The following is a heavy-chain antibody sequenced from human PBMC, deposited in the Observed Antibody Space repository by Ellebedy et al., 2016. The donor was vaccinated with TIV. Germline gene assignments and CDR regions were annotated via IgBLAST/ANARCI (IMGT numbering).Heavy chain of an antibody. V-gene: IGHV3-33*08. J-gene: IGHJ5*02. CDR3: ARDGQPQRPVFVEGWFDP. CDR1: GFTFSSYG. D-gene: IGHD6-25*01. Sequence: PGGSLRLSCAASGFTFSSYGMHWVRQAPGKGLEWVAVIWYDGSNKYYADSVKGRFTISRDNSKNTLYLQMNSLRAEDTAVYYCARDGQPQRPVFVEGWFDPWGQGTLVTVSS. CDR2: IWYDGSNK.